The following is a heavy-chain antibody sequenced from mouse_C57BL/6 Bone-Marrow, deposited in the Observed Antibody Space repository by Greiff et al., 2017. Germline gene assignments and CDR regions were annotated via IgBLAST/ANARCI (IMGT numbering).Heavy chain of an antibody. CDR2: IDPSDSET. V-gene: IGHV1-52*01. D-gene: IGHD4-1*01. CDR1: GYTFTSYW. J-gene: IGHJ4*01. Sequence: VQLQQPGAELVRPGSSVKLSCKASGYTFTSYWMHWVQQRPIQGLEWIGNIDPSDSETHYNQKFKGKATLTVDKSSSTAYMQLSSLTSEDSAVYYCARAGTSYYAMDYWGQGTSVTVSS. CDR3: ARAGTSYYAMDY.